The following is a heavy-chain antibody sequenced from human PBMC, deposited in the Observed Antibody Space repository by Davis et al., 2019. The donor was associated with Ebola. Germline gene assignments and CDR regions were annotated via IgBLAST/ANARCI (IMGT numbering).Heavy chain of an antibody. V-gene: IGHV1-18*01. Sequence: ASVKVSCKASGYTFTSYGISWVRQAPGQGLEWMGWISAYNGNTNYAQKLQGRVTMTTDTSTSTVYMELSSLRSEDTAVYYCARDLRRSYYYYGMDVWGQGTTVTVSS. D-gene: IGHD6-25*01. CDR1: GYTFTSYG. CDR2: ISAYNGNT. CDR3: ARDLRRSYYYYGMDV. J-gene: IGHJ6*02.